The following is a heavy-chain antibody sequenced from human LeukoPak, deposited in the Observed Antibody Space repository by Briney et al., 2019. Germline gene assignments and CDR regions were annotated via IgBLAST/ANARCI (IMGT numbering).Heavy chain of an antibody. CDR2: IYHSGSI. Sequence: SETLSLTCSVSGYSISSGYYWGWIRQPPGKGLEWIASIYHSGSIYSNPSLKSRVTISADTSNNHLSLKLNSVTAADTAVYFCARAHNWNYWFDPWGQGTLVTVSS. CDR3: ARAHNWNYWFDP. J-gene: IGHJ5*02. CDR1: GYSISSGYY. D-gene: IGHD1-7*01. V-gene: IGHV4-38-2*02.